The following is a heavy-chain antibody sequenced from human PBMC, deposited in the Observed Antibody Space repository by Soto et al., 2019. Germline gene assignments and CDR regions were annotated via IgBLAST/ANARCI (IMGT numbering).Heavy chain of an antibody. D-gene: IGHD2-2*01. CDR2: IIPIFGTA. CDR3: ARVGDCRSTSCHEWANGMDV. V-gene: IGHV1-69*06. CDR1: GGTFSSYA. J-gene: IGHJ6*02. Sequence: QVQLVQSGAEVKKPGSSVKVSCKASGGTFSSYAISWVRQAPGQGLEGIGGIIPIFGTANYAQKFQGRVTITADKATSTAYMELSSLRSEDTAVYYCARVGDCRSTSCHEWANGMDVWGQGTTVTVSS.